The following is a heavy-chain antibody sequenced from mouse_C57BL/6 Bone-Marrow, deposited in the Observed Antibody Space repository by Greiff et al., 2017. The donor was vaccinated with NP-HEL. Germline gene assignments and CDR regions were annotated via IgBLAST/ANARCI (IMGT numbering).Heavy chain of an antibody. J-gene: IGHJ4*01. Sequence: VHLVESGPGLVQPSQSLSITCTVSGFSLTSYGVHWVRQSPGKGLEWLGVIWRGGSTDYNAAFMSRLSITKDNSKSQVFFKMNSLQADDTAIYYCAKKGGSSYRYYAMDYWGQGTSVTVSS. CDR3: AKKGGSSYRYYAMDY. CDR2: IWRGGST. D-gene: IGHD1-1*01. V-gene: IGHV2-5*01. CDR1: GFSLTSYG.